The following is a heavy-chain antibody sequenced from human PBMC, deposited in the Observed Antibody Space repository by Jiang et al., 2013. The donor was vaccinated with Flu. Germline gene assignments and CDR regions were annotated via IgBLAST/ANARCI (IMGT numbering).Heavy chain of an antibody. J-gene: IGHJ3*01. CDR2: IYPRDSDI. CDR1: GYTFADYW. V-gene: IGHV5-51*01. CDR3: ARRGGVCNGGNCYDRGGFDL. D-gene: IGHD2-15*01. Sequence: GAEVKKPGESLKISCQASGYTFADYWIGWVRQMPDKGLQWAAFIYPRDSDIKYSPSLEGQVTVSADKTMNIAYLQWSSLKVSDTATYYCARRGGVCNGGNCYDRGGFDLWGQRNEWSPSHQ.